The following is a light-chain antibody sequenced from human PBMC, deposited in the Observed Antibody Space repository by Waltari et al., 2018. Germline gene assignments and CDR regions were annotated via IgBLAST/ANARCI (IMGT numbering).Light chain of an antibody. Sequence: DIQMTQSPSTLSASVADRVTITCRASQSISSWLAWYQQKPGKAPKLLIYEASSLESGVPSRFSGGGYGTEFTLTISSLQPDDLATYYCQQYNDYSGTFGRGTKVEIK. CDR2: EAS. V-gene: IGKV1-5*03. J-gene: IGKJ1*01. CDR3: QQYNDYSGT. CDR1: QSISSW.